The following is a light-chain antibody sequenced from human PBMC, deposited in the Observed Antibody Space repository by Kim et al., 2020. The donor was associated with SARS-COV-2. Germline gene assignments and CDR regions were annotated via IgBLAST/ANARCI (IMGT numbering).Light chain of an antibody. J-gene: IGKJ1*01. CDR1: QGINNC. CDR2: AAS. V-gene: IGKV1-27*01. CDR3: QKYNSAPRT. Sequence: ASVGDRVTITCRASQGINNCLAWYQQKPGKVPKLLIYAASTVQAGVPSRFSGSGYGTDFTLTISSLQPEDVANYYCQKYNSAPRTFGQGTKVDIK.